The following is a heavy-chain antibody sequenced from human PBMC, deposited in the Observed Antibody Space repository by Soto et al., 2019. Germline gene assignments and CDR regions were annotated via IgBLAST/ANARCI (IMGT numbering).Heavy chain of an antibody. V-gene: IGHV1-2*02. CDR2: INPNSGGT. D-gene: IGHD3-22*01. CDR3: ARGLVYYYDSSGYSPPDY. CDR1: GYTFTGYY. J-gene: IGHJ4*02. Sequence: ASVKVSCKASGYTFTGYYMHWVRQAPGQGVEGMGWINPNSGGTNYAQKFQGRVSMTRDTSISTDYMELSRLRSDDTAVYYCARGLVYYYDSSGYSPPDYWGQGTRVTVSS.